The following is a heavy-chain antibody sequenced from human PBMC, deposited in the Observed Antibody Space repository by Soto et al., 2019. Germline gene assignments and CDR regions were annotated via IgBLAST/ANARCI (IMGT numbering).Heavy chain of an antibody. CDR3: ARENCGVTTCGLDY. D-gene: IGHD4-17*01. Sequence: SSPLALTCTFSGGSISSGGHYWSWIRQHPGKGLEWIGHIYYSGNTYYNPSLKSRVTISVDTSKNQFSLKLSSVTAADTAVYYCARENCGVTTCGLDYWGQGTLVTVSS. V-gene: IGHV4-31*03. CDR2: IYYSGNT. J-gene: IGHJ4*02. CDR1: GGSISSGGHY.